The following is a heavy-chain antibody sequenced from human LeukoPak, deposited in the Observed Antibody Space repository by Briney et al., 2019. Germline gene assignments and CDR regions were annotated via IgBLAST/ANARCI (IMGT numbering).Heavy chain of an antibody. J-gene: IGHJ4*02. Sequence: GGSLRLSCTTSGFTFTLYWMAWIRQSPGKGLEWVTNINQDESQQYYLESVEGRFTVSRDNARNSVYLHMDNLRVEDTAVYYCSNGIYSPSYWGRGTLVTVSS. V-gene: IGHV3-7*01. CDR3: SNGIYSPSY. D-gene: IGHD6-13*01. CDR1: GFTFTLYW. CDR2: INQDESQQ.